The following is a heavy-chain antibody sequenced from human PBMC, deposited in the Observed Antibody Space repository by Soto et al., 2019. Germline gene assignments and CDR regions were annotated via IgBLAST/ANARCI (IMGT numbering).Heavy chain of an antibody. CDR1: GFSLSTSGVG. D-gene: IGHD2-2*01. CDR2: IYWDDDK. CDR3: AHRRPGTDFDY. Sequence: QITLKESGPTLVKPTQTLTLTCTLSGFSLSTSGVGVGWIRQPPGKALEWLALIYWDDDKRYSPSLKSRPTITKDTSKNQVVLTMTNMDPVDTATYYCAHRRPGTDFDYWGQGTLVTVSS. V-gene: IGHV2-5*02. J-gene: IGHJ4*02.